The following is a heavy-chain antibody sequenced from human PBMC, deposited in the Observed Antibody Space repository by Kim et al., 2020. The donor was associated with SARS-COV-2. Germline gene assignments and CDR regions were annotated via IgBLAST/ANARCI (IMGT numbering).Heavy chain of an antibody. CDR2: T. CDR3: ARGPSPWFFDS. V-gene: IGHV3-53*01. J-gene: IGHJ4*02. Sequence: TFYADAVKGRCTIAEDNLGNAMYLQMHSLRGDDTAVYYCARGPSPWFFDSWGQGTLVIVSS. D-gene: IGHD3-9*01.